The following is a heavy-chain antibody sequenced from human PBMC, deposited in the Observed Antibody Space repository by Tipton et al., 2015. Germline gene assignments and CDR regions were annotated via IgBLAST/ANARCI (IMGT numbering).Heavy chain of an antibody. D-gene: IGHD3-16*01. CDR2: IYYTWST. Sequence: TLSLTCTVSGGSVTSGSYYWNWIRQPPGQGLEWIGYIYYTWSTNYSPSLKSRLTISVDTSKNQFSLRLNFVTAADTAVYYCARVDLGVEWSLPTYSFDYWGQGILVTVSS. CDR3: ARVDLGVEWSLPTYSFDY. CDR1: GGSVTSGSYY. J-gene: IGHJ4*02. V-gene: IGHV4-61*01.